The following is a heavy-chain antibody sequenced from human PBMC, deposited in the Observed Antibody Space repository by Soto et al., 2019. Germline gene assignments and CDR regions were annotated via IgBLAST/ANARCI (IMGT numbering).Heavy chain of an antibody. CDR1: GGSTSIAAYY. J-gene: IGHJ4*02. D-gene: IGHD5-18*01. Sequence: SDTLSLTCTVSGGSTSIAAYYWSWIRQHPGKGLEWIGYISHSGSTYYTPSLKSRVIISADTSKNQFSLNLTSVTAADTAVYYCAREYTYGSNFFDCWGQGALVTVSS. V-gene: IGHV4-31*03. CDR3: AREYTYGSNFFDC. CDR2: ISHSGST.